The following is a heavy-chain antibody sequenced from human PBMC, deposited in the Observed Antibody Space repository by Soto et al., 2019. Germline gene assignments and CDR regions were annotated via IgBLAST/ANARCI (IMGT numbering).Heavy chain of an antibody. CDR1: GGTFSSYA. Sequence: QVQLVQSGAEVKKPGSSVKVSCKASGGTFSSYAISWVRQAPGQGLEWMGGIIPIFGTANYAQKFQGRVTITADESTSAAYMGLSSLRSEDTAVYYCARDPSEWLAFDSWGQGTLVTVSS. CDR2: IIPIFGTA. CDR3: ARDPSEWLAFDS. J-gene: IGHJ4*02. D-gene: IGHD6-19*01. V-gene: IGHV1-69*12.